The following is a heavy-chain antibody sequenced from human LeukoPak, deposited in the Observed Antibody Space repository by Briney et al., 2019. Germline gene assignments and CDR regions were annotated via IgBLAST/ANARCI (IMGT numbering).Heavy chain of an antibody. J-gene: IGHJ4*02. CDR2: INPNSGGT. Sequence: ASVKVSCKASGYTFTGYYMHWVRQAPGQGLEWMGWINPNSGGTNYAQKFQGRVTMTRDTSISTAYMELSRLRSDDTAVYYCAREEEGIYYYDSSGYYYWGQGTLVTVSS. V-gene: IGHV1-2*02. D-gene: IGHD3-22*01. CDR1: GYTFTGYY. CDR3: AREEEGIYYYDSSGYYY.